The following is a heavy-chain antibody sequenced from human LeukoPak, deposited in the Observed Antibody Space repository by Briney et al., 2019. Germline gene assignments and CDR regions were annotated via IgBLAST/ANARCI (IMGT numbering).Heavy chain of an antibody. CDR2: IYPGDSDT. CDR1: GYSFTSYW. V-gene: IGHV5-51*01. Sequence: ESLKISCRGSGYSFTSYWIAWVRQMPGKGLEWMGIIYPGDSDTRYSPSFQGQVTISADKSISTAYLQRSSLKASDTAMYYCARQLYCSSTSCYEAVDAFDIWGQGTMVTVSS. D-gene: IGHD2-2*01. J-gene: IGHJ3*02. CDR3: ARQLYCSSTSCYEAVDAFDI.